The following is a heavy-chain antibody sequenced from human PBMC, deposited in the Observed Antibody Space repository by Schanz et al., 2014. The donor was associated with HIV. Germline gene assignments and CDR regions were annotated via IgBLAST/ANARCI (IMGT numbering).Heavy chain of an antibody. CDR1: GGTFSRYA. CDR3: ATCGYGSDPAYFDY. CDR2: IIPMLGTA. J-gene: IGHJ4*02. D-gene: IGHD6-25*01. V-gene: IGHV1-69*01. Sequence: QVQLVQSGAEVKKPGSSVKVSCNASGGTFSRYAISWVRQAPGQGLDWVGGIIPMLGTATYAQKFQGRVMITADESTSTAYMELTSLRSEDTAVYFCATCGYGSDPAYFDYWGQGTLVTVSS.